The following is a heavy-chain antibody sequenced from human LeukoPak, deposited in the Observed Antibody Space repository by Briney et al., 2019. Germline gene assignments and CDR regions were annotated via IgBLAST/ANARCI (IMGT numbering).Heavy chain of an antibody. V-gene: IGHV3-30-3*01. D-gene: IGHD4-23*01. CDR3: AKDEGGNSFGFSGMDV. J-gene: IGHJ6*02. CDR2: ISYDGSNK. CDR1: GFTFSTYA. Sequence: GGSLRLSCAASGFTFSTYAMHWVRQAPGKGLEWVAVISYDGSNKYYADSVKGRFTISRDNAKNSLYLQMNSLRAEDTAVYYCAKDEGGNSFGFSGMDVWGQGTTVTVSS.